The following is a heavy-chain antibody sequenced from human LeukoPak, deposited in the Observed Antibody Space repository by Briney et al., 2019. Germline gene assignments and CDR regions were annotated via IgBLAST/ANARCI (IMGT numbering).Heavy chain of an antibody. CDR2: ISDSGDST. Sequence: GGSLRLSCAASGLPFTNYAMNWVRQAPGKGLEWVSTISDSGDSTYYADSVKGRFTFSRDISKNTWYLQMNSLRAEDTALYYCAKDQEPRMVGNAFAIWGQGTVVTVSS. D-gene: IGHD1-26*01. V-gene: IGHV3-23*01. J-gene: IGHJ3*02. CDR1: GLPFTNYA. CDR3: AKDQEPRMVGNAFAI.